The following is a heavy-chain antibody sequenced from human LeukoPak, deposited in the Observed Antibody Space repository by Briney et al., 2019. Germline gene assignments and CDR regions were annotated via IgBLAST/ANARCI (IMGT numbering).Heavy chain of an antibody. Sequence: SGGSLRLSCAASGFTFSSYAMSWVRQAPGKGLEWVSTFSGSGGNTYYADSVKGRFTISRDNSKNTLYLQMNSLRAEDTAVYYCAKSPIDDFWSGYQYWGQGTLVAVSS. CDR2: FSGSGGNT. J-gene: IGHJ4*02. CDR3: AKSPIDDFWSGYQY. D-gene: IGHD3-3*01. CDR1: GFTFSSYA. V-gene: IGHV3-23*01.